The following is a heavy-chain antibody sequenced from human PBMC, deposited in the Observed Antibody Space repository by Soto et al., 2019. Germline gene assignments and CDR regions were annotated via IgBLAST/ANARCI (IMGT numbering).Heavy chain of an antibody. V-gene: IGHV1-69*19. CDR3: AREREHGYGPFWYFDL. Sequence: QVQLVQSGAEVKKPGSSVKVSCKASGGTFSSYAISWVRQAPGQGLEWMGGIIPIFGTANYAQTFQGRVTITADESTKTAYMELSSLRSEDTAVYYCAREREHGYGPFWYFDLWGRGTLVTVSS. CDR1: GGTFSSYA. CDR2: IIPIFGTA. D-gene: IGHD5-18*01. J-gene: IGHJ2*01.